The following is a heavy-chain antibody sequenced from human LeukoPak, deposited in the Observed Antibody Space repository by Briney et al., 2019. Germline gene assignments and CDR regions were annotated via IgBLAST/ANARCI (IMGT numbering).Heavy chain of an antibody. CDR2: IYYSGST. CDR3: ARTLDGYNGDY. V-gene: IGHV4-39*07. D-gene: IGHD5-24*01. CDR1: GGSISSSSYY. J-gene: IGHJ4*02. Sequence: SETLSLTCTVSGGSISSSSYYWGWIRQPPGKGLEWIGSIYYSGSTNYNPSLKSRVTISVDTSKNQFSLKLSSVTAADTAVYYCARTLDGYNGDYWGQGTLVTVSS.